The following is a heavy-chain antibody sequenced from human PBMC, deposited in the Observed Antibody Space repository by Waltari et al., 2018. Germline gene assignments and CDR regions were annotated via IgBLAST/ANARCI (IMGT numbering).Heavy chain of an antibody. CDR2: IYYSGTT. D-gene: IGHD2-2*01. CDR3: ARGLGYCSSNRCFDAFDI. J-gene: IGHJ3*02. CDR1: GGSISSYY. V-gene: IGHV4-59*01. Sequence: QVQLQESGPGLVKPSETLSLTCTVSGGSISSYYWAWIRQPPGKGLDWIGYIYYSGTTNYDPSLKSRVTISVATSKNQFSLKLSSVTAADTAVYYCARGLGYCSSNRCFDAFDIWGQGTMVTVSS.